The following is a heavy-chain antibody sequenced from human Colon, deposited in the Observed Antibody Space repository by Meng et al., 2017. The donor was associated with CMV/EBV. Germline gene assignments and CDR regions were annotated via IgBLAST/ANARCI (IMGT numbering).Heavy chain of an antibody. D-gene: IGHD3-3*01. J-gene: IGHJ4*02. CDR1: GGSVSGDISY. Sequence: GGSLRLSCTVSGGSVSGDISYWSWIRQAPGKGLEWASAVTGSGANTYYADSVKGRFTISRDNSKNTVYLRMNSLRAEDTAVYYCTKGLQYSDFWAVDSWGQGTLVTVSS. V-gene: IGHV3-23*01. CDR3: TKGLQYSDFWAVDS. CDR2: VTGSGANT.